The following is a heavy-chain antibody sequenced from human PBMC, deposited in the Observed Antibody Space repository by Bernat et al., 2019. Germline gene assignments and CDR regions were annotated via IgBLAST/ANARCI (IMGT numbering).Heavy chain of an antibody. CDR2: IKSKGACGTA. D-gene: IGHD1-1*01. V-gene: IGHV3-15*01. CDR1: GFTFNSAW. CDR3: STDLPDVTSAFDY. J-gene: IGHJ4*02. Sequence: EVQLVESGGDLVKPGGSLRISCSASGFTFNSAWMSWVRQAPGEGLEWVALIKSKGACGTAHYAAPVEGRFSISRDDSKNTLYLQMNSLKTEDAAVYYCSTDLPDVTSAFDYWGQGTLVTVSS.